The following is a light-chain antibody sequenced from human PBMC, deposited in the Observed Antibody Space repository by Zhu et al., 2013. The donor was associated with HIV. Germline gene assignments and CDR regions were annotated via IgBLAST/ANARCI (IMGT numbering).Light chain of an antibody. V-gene: IGKV1-39*01. Sequence: DIQMTQSPSSLSASVGDRVTITCRTSQSITTYLNWFQQTPGKAPKLLIYAASTLQSGVPSRFTGSGSGTEFTLTITSLQPEDFGTYYCHQSYISPQTFGQGTRVEI. CDR3: HQSYISPQT. CDR2: AAS. J-gene: IGKJ1*01. CDR1: QSITTY.